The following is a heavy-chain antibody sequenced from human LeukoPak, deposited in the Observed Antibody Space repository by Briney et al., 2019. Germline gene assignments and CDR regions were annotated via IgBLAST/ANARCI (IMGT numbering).Heavy chain of an antibody. CDR2: ISGSGGST. D-gene: IGHD3-3*01. CDR1: GFTFSSYA. J-gene: IGHJ4*02. Sequence: GGSLRLSCAASGFTFSSYAMSWVRQAPGKGLEWVSAISGSGGSTYYADSVKGRFTISRDNSKNTLYLQMNSLRAEDTAVYYCAKDPITIFGVVMSYYFDYWGQGTLVTVSP. CDR3: AKDPITIFGVVMSYYFDY. V-gene: IGHV3-23*01.